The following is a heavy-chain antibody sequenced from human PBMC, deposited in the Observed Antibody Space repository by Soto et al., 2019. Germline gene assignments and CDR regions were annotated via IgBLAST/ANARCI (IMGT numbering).Heavy chain of an antibody. CDR3: ARDSQYSSSWPGDNWFDP. CDR2: IIPIFGTA. J-gene: IGHJ5*02. D-gene: IGHD6-13*01. V-gene: IGHV1-69*13. CDR1: GGTFSSYA. Sequence: SVKVSCKASGGTFSSYAISWVRQAPGQGLEWMGGIIPIFGTANYAQKFQGRVTITADESTSTAYMELSSLRSEDTAVYYCARDSQYSSSWPGDNWFDPWGQGTLVTVSS.